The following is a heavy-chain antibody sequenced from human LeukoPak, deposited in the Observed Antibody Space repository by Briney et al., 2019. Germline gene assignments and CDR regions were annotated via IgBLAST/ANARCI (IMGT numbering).Heavy chain of an antibody. V-gene: IGHV4-39*01. CDR1: GGSINSTRYY. CDR3: ATGSMTTRYYYYFYMDV. D-gene: IGHD4-11*01. CDR2: VYYSGDT. J-gene: IGHJ6*03. Sequence: SETLSLTCTVSGGSINSTRYYWGWIRQPPGKGLEWIGSVYYSGDTHYSPSLRSRVTISVDTSKNQFSLKMTSMTAADTSVYYCATGSMTTRYYYYFYMDVWGKGTTVTVSS.